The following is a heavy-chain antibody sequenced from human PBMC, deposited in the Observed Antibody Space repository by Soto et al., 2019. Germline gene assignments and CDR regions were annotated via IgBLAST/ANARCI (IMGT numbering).Heavy chain of an antibody. Sequence: GGSLRLSCAASGFTFSDYYMTWIRQAPGKGLEWVSYISSSGNSIYYADSVRGRFTVSRDNAKSSLFLQMNSLRAEDTAVYYCARRAAAGRSFDYWGLGTLVTVSS. J-gene: IGHJ4*02. CDR2: ISSSGNSI. CDR1: GFTFSDYY. V-gene: IGHV3-11*01. CDR3: ARRAAAGRSFDY. D-gene: IGHD6-13*01.